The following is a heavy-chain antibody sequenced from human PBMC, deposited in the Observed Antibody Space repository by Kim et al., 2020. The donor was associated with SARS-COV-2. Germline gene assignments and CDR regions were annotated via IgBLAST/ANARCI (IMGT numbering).Heavy chain of an antibody. J-gene: IGHJ6*02. CDR1: GGSISSYY. V-gene: IGHV4-4*07. D-gene: IGHD5-12*01. CDR3: ARDVRWLRFPNYYYYYGMDV. Sequence: SETLSLTCTVSGGSISSYYWSWIRQPAGKGLEWIGRIYTSGSTNYNPSLKSRVTMSVDTSKNQFSLKLSSVTAADTAVYYCARDVRWLRFPNYYYYYGMDVWGQGTTVTVSS. CDR2: IYTSGST.